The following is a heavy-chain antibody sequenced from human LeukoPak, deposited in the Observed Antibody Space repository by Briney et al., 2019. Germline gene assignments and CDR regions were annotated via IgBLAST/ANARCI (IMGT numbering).Heavy chain of an antibody. Sequence: GGSLRLSCAASGFTFSSSWMSWVRQAPGKGLEWVANIKPDGSEKFHVDSVKGRFTISRDNSKSSLSLQMNSLRAEDTAVYYCARYGLTAALDFWRQGTLVTVSS. J-gene: IGHJ4*02. CDR1: GFTFSSSW. CDR2: IKPDGSEK. D-gene: IGHD2-21*02. CDR3: ARYGLTAALDF. V-gene: IGHV3-7*01.